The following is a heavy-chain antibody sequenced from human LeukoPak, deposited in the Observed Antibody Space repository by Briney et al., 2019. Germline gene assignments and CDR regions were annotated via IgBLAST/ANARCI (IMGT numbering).Heavy chain of an antibody. CDR1: GGSISSYY. D-gene: IGHD4-11*01. V-gene: IGHV4-59*08. Sequence: SDPLSLTCTVSGGSISSYYWSWLRQPPGKGLEWIGYIYYSGSTNYNPSLKSRVTISVDTSKNQFSLKLSSVTAADPAVYYCARALWGYAPDDYSSFDYWGQGTLVTVSS. CDR2: IYYSGST. CDR3: ARALWGYAPDDYSSFDY. J-gene: IGHJ4*02.